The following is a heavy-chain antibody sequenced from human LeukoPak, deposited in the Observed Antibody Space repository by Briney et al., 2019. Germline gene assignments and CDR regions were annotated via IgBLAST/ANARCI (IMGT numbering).Heavy chain of an antibody. CDR1: GYSFTSYY. J-gene: IGHJ3*02. Sequence: ASGKVSCKTSGYSFTSYYIHWVRQAPGQGLGWMGIINPSGGSTTYAQKFQGRLTMASDTSKSTVYMELSSLRSEDTAMYYCARSSAYYNEADIWGQGTMVTVSS. D-gene: IGHD1-26*01. CDR3: ARSSAYYNEADI. V-gene: IGHV1-46*01. CDR2: INPSGGST.